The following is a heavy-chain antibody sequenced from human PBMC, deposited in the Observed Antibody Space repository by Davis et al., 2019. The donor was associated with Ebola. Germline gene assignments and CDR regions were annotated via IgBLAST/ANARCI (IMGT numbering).Heavy chain of an antibody. J-gene: IGHJ6*02. Sequence: ASVKVSCKASGYTFTGYYMHWVRQAPGQGLEWMGWISAYNGNTNYAQKLQGRVTMTTDTSTSTAYMELRSLRSDDTAVYYCARGGYCSSTSCYFLTGYYYYYGMDVWGQGTTVTVSS. CDR1: GYTFTGYY. V-gene: IGHV1-18*04. D-gene: IGHD2-2*01. CDR2: ISAYNGNT. CDR3: ARGGYCSSTSCYFLTGYYYYYGMDV.